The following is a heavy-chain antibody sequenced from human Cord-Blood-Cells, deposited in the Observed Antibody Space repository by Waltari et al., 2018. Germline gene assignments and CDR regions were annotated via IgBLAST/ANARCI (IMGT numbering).Heavy chain of an antibody. Sequence: EVQLLESGGGLVQPGGSLRLSCAASGFTFSSYAMSWVRQAPGKGLEWVSAISGSGGSTYYADAVKGRFTISRYNSKNTRYLQMNSLRAEDTAVYYCAKEVGTWDFAFDIWGQGTMVTVSS. J-gene: IGHJ3*02. CDR1: GFTFSSYA. CDR3: AKEVGTWDFAFDI. V-gene: IGHV3-23*01. CDR2: ISGSGGST. D-gene: IGHD1-7*01.